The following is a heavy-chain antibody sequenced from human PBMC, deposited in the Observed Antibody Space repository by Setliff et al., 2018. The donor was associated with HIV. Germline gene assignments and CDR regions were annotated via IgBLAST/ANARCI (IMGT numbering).Heavy chain of an antibody. CDR1: GYTFINYH. V-gene: IGHV1-18*01. Sequence: GASVKVSCKASGYTFINYHITWVRQAPGQGLEWVGSISASSVNTNYTQGRVTMTTDTSTSTAYMELRSLRSDDTAVNYCARGSGSYSLRSMDVWGKGTTVTVSS. J-gene: IGHJ6*03. CDR3: ARGSGSYSLRSMDV. CDR2: ISASSVNT. D-gene: IGHD1-26*01.